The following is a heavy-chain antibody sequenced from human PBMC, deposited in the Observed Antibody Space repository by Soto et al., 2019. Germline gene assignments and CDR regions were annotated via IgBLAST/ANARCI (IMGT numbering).Heavy chain of an antibody. D-gene: IGHD3-22*01. J-gene: IGHJ4*02. CDR3: AKDRTVYYDSSGYYYD. CDR2: ISGSGGST. CDR1: GFTFSSYA. V-gene: IGHV3-23*01. Sequence: HPGGSLRLSCAASGFTFSSYAMNWVRQAPGKGLEWVSGISGSGGSTLYADSVKGRLTISRDNSKNTLYLQMNSLRAEDTAVYYCAKDRTVYYDSSGYYYDWGQGTLVTVSS.